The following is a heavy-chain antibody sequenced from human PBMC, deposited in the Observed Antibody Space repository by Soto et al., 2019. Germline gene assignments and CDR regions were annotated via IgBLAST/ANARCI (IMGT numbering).Heavy chain of an antibody. V-gene: IGHV1-69*01. D-gene: IGHD3-10*01. J-gene: IGHJ6*02. Sequence: QVQLVQSGAEVKKPGSSVKVSCKASGGTFSSYAISWVRQAPGQGLEWMGGIIPIFGTANYAQKFQGRVTITADESTSTAYTERSSLRSEDTAVYYCARDRGGDNPYYYYGMDVWGQGTTVTVSS. CDR3: ARDRGGDNPYYYYGMDV. CDR1: GGTFSSYA. CDR2: IIPIFGTA.